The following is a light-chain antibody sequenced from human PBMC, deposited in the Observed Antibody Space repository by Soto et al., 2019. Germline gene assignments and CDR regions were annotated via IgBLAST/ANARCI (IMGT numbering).Light chain of an antibody. CDR1: SSNIGAGYD. CDR2: GNS. Sequence: QSVLTQPPSVSGAPGQRVTISCTGSSSNIGAGYDVHWYQQLPATAPKLLIYGNSTRPSGVPDRFSGSKTGTSAALAITGMQAEEEADDYCHSYDSILSPSYVFGTGTKLTVL. J-gene: IGLJ1*01. CDR3: HSYDSILSPSYV. V-gene: IGLV1-40*01.